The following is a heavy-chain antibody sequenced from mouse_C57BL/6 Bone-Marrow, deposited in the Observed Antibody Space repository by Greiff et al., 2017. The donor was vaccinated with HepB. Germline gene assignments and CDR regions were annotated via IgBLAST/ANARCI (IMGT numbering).Heavy chain of an antibody. CDR2: IRSKSCNYST. CDR3: VIHYGSLMDY. CDR1: GFSFTTYA. D-gene: IGHD2-2*01. J-gene: IGHJ4*01. V-gene: IGHV10-3*01. Sequence: EVQLLQSGAGLVPPLRSLPLSCAASGFSFTTYAMHWVRQAPGKGLEWVARIRSKSCNYSTYYANSVKDRFTISRDDSQSMLYLQMNTLNTEDNAMYYCVIHYGSLMDYWGQGTSVTASS.